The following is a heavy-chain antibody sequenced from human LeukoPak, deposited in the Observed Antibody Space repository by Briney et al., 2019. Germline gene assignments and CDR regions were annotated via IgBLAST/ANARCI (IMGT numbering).Heavy chain of an antibody. J-gene: IGHJ4*02. Sequence: GGSLRLSCVASGFTFSTSGMHWVRQSPGKGLDWVAFIRNDGNKKNYAESVKGRFTISRDNSKNTLYLQMNSLRAEDTAVYYCASGYSYGLGYWGQGTLVTVSS. V-gene: IGHV3-30*02. CDR3: ASGYSYGLGY. D-gene: IGHD5-18*01. CDR2: IRNDGNKK. CDR1: GFTFSTSG.